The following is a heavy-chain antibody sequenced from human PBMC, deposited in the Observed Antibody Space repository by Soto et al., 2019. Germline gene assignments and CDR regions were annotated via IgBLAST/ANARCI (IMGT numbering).Heavy chain of an antibody. CDR3: AREGVAPYYYYGMDV. CDR1: GFTFDDYA. D-gene: IGHD5-12*01. CDR2: INWDSSST. Sequence: PGGSLRLSCAASGFTFDDYAMHWVRQAPGKGLEWVSGINWDSSSTGYADSVKGRFTISRDNSKNTLYLQMNSLRAEDTAVYYCAREGVAPYYYYGMDVWGQGTPVTVSS. V-gene: IGHV3-9*01. J-gene: IGHJ6*02.